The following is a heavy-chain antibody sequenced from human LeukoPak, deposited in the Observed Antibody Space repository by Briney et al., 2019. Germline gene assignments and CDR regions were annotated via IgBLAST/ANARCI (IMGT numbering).Heavy chain of an antibody. CDR2: INPNSGGT. CDR3: ARDREPKTYYYDSSGYPYFDY. J-gene: IGHJ4*02. Sequence: ASVKVSCKASGYTFTGYYMHWVRQAPGQGLEWMGRINPNSGGTNYAQKFQGRVTMTRDTSISTAYMELSRLRSAETAVYYCARDREPKTYYYDSSGYPYFDYWGQGTLVTVSS. V-gene: IGHV1-2*06. CDR1: GYTFTGYY. D-gene: IGHD3-22*01.